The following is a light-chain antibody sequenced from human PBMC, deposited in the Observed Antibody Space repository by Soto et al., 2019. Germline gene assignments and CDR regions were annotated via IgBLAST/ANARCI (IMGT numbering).Light chain of an antibody. CDR1: SGSVSSRYY. V-gene: IGLV8-61*01. CDR3: VLYMKGDIRV. J-gene: IGLJ2*01. CDR2: SGD. Sequence: QTVVTQEASLSVSPGGTVTLTCGLTSGSVSSRYYPSWYRQDPGQTPRTLIYSGDIRSSGVPDRFSDSILGSKAALTITRAQADDESVYYCVLYMKGDIRVFGGGTKLTVL.